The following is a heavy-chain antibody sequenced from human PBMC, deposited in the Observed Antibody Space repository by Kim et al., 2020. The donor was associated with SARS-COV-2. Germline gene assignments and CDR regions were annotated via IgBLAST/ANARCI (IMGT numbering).Heavy chain of an antibody. Sequence: GGSLRLSCAASGFTFSSYEMNWVRQAPGKGLEWVSYISSSGSTIYYADSVKGRFTISRDNAKNSLYLQMNSLRAEDTAVYYCARGYGCADLSCYTVYYYYYGMDVWGQGTTVTVSS. CDR1: GFTFSSYE. CDR2: ISSSGSTI. J-gene: IGHJ6*02. D-gene: IGHD2-2*02. V-gene: IGHV3-48*03. CDR3: ARGYGCADLSCYTVYYYYYGMDV.